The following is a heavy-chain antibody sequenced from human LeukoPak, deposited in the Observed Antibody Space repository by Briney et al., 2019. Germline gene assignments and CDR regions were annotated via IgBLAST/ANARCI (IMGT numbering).Heavy chain of an antibody. Sequence: GSLSLSCAASGFPFSNAWMSWVRQAPGKGPEWVANIKQDGSEKYYVDSVKGRFTISRDNAKNSLYLQMNSLRAEDTAVYYCARDQRYCSSSSCPWEPFDYWGQGTLVTVSS. D-gene: IGHD2-2*01. CDR1: GFPFSNAW. V-gene: IGHV3-7*05. J-gene: IGHJ4*02. CDR2: IKQDGSEK. CDR3: ARDQRYCSSSSCPWEPFDY.